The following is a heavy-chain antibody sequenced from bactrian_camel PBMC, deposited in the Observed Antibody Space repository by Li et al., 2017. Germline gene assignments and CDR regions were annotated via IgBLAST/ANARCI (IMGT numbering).Heavy chain of an antibody. Sequence: VQLVESGGGSVQAGGSLTLSCVVSGSNHNINCMAWFRQAPGKGREGVATIYAGSISTYVADSVKGRFTISQNYANNTVFLQMNSLKTEDTAVYYCAADAGTATYCSGFPRGQGTQVTVS. V-gene: IGHV3S54*01. CDR2: IYAGSIST. D-gene: IGHD3*01. CDR1: GSNHNINC. J-gene: IGHJ4*01.